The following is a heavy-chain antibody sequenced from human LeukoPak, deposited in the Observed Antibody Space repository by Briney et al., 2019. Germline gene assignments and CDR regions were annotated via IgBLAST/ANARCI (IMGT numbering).Heavy chain of an antibody. V-gene: IGHV3-30*03. D-gene: IGHD6-13*01. CDR2: ISYDGSDK. CDR3: ARAGKQQPYFDY. Sequence: GRSLRLSCAASGFTFSTYGMYWVRQAPGKGLEWVSLISYDGSDKYYADSVRGRFTISRDNSKNTLYLQMNSLRAEDTAVYYCARAGKQQPYFDYWGQGTLVTVSS. J-gene: IGHJ4*02. CDR1: GFTFSTYG.